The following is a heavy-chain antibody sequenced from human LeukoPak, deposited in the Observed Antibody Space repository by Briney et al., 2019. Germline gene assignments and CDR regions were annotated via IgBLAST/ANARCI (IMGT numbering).Heavy chain of an antibody. CDR3: TRRAVAGTFGDH. J-gene: IGHJ4*02. V-gene: IGHV3-15*01. CDR2: IKSKTDGGTT. CDR1: GFTFSNAW. D-gene: IGHD6-19*01. Sequence: TGGSLRLSCAASGFTFSNAWMIWVRQAPGKGLEWVGRIKSKTDGGTTDYAAPVKGRSTISRDDSKNTLYLQMNSLKTEDTAVYYCTRRAVAGTFGDHWGQGTLVTVSS.